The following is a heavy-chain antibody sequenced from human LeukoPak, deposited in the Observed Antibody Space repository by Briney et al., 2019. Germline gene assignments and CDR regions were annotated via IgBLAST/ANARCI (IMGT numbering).Heavy chain of an antibody. D-gene: IGHD2/OR15-2a*01. CDR2: SRNKANSYTT. CDR3: AKDLDSTSN. J-gene: IGHJ4*02. Sequence: GGSLRLSCAASGFTFSDHYIDWVRQAPGKGLEWVGRSRNKANSYTTEYAASVKGRFTISRDDSKNSLYLQMNSLRTGDTAVYCCAKDLDSTSNWGQGTLVTVSS. CDR1: GFTFSDHY. V-gene: IGHV3-72*01.